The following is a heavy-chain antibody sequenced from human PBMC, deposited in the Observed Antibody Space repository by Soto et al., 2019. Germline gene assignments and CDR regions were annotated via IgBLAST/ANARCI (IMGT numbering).Heavy chain of an antibody. CDR2: ISSSSSTI. V-gene: IGHV3-48*01. D-gene: IGHD6-19*01. J-gene: IGHJ4*02. Sequence: VQLVESGGGLVQPGGSLRLSCAASGFTFSSYSMNWVRQAPGKGLEWVSYISSSSSTIYYADSVKGRFTISRDNAKNSLYLQMNSLRAEDTAVYYCARAISSGNYWGQGTLVTVSS. CDR1: GFTFSSYS. CDR3: ARAISSGNY.